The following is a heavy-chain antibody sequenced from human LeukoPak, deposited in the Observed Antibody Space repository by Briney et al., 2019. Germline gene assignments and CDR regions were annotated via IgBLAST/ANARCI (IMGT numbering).Heavy chain of an antibody. CDR1: GFSFGDYA. CDR2: VRGKAFGETS. D-gene: IGHD5-18*01. Sequence: GGSLRLSCTTSGFSFGDYAMSWVRQAPGKGLEWVGFVRGKAFGETSAYAASVRGRFTISRHDSKRSAYLEMNSLKTADTAVYYCTRDRLESRGYSFGGLVYLSQGALVTVSP. CDR3: TRDRLESRGYSFGGLVY. V-gene: IGHV3-49*04. J-gene: IGHJ4*02.